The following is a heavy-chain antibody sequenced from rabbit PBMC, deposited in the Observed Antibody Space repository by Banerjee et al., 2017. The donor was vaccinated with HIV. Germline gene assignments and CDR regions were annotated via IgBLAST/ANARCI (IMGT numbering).Heavy chain of an antibody. V-gene: IGHV1S45*01. CDR1: GFTLSSYW. CDR3: ARDLAGVIGWNFGL. J-gene: IGHJ4*01. CDR2: IGAGSSGTT. Sequence: SLTLTCKASGFTLSSYWMWWVRQAPGKGLEWIACIGAGSSGTTYYASWAKGRFTISRTSSTTVTLQMTSLTAADTATYFCARDLAGVIGWNFGLWGPGTLVTVS. D-gene: IGHD4-1*01.